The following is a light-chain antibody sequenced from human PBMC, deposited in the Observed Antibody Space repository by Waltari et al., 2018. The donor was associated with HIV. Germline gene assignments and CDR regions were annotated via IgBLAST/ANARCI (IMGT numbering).Light chain of an antibody. J-gene: IGLJ2*01. V-gene: IGLV6-57*04. CDR1: SGNIASNS. CDR3: QSYDTSNHLI. CDR2: EDT. Sequence: FMLTQPHSMSESPGRTVTISCTRSSGNIASNSVQWYQQRPGSAPNKVIYEDTQRPSGVPERLAGALDSSANSASLAISGLRAEDEADYYGQSYDTSNHLIFGGGTKLTVL.